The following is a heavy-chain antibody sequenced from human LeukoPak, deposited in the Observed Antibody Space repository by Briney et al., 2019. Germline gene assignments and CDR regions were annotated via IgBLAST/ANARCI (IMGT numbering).Heavy chain of an antibody. V-gene: IGHV4-4*02. Sequence: PSETLSLTCSVSGGSISSGNWWSWVRLPPGKGLEWIGEIYHTGRTNYNPSLKSRVTMSLDKSKNQFSLNLNSVTAADTALYYCASSDGQPPRFDSSYDVFDYWGQGTLVTVSS. J-gene: IGHJ4*02. CDR3: ASSDGQPPRFDSSYDVFDY. CDR1: GGSISSGNW. CDR2: IYHTGRT. D-gene: IGHD5-12*01.